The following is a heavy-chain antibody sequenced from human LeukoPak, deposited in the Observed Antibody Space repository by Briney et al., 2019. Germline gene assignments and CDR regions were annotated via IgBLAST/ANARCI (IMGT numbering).Heavy chain of an antibody. J-gene: IGHJ3*02. Sequence: SVKVSCKASGGTFSSYAISWVRQAPGQGLEWMGGIIPIFGTANYAQEFQGRVTITADESTSTAYMELSSLRSEDTAVYYCARDSSGSYSRNDAFDIWGQGTMVTVSS. V-gene: IGHV1-69*01. CDR3: ARDSSGSYSRNDAFDI. D-gene: IGHD1-26*01. CDR1: GGTFSSYA. CDR2: IIPIFGTA.